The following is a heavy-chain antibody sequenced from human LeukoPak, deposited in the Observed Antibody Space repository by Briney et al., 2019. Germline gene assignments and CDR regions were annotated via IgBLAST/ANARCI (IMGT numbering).Heavy chain of an antibody. V-gene: IGHV3-23*01. Sequence: GGSLRLSCAASGFTFSSYAMSWVRQAPGKGLEWVSAISGSGGSTYYADSVKGRFTISRDNSKNTLYLQMNSLRAEDTAVYYCAKDHTGIWESGEKNWFDPWGQGTLVTVSS. CDR1: GFTFSSYA. J-gene: IGHJ5*02. CDR2: ISGSGGST. D-gene: IGHD1-20*01. CDR3: AKDHTGIWESGEKNWFDP.